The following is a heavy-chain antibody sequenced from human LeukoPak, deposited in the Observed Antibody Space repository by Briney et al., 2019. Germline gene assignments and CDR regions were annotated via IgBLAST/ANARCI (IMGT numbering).Heavy chain of an antibody. CDR3: ATGSSTFGGVIVIPPGY. D-gene: IGHD3-16*02. V-gene: IGHV3-53*05. Sequence: GGSLRLSCAASGFTVSSDDMSWVRQAPGKGLEWVSTIYRDGSTYYADSVKGRFTISRDNSKNTLYLQMNNLRVEDTAMYYCATGSSTFGGVIVIPPGYWGQGTLVTVSS. CDR2: IYRDGST. CDR1: GFTVSSDD. J-gene: IGHJ4*02.